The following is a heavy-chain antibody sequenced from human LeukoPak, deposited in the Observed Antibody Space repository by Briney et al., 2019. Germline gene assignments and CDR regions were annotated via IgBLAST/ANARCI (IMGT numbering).Heavy chain of an antibody. CDR3: AREPSHYYDSSGYSYYFDY. D-gene: IGHD3-22*01. J-gene: IGHJ4*02. CDR1: GFTFSSYA. Sequence: PGGSLRLSCAASGFTFSSYAMHWVRQAPGKGLEWVAVISYDGSNKYYADSVKGRFTISRDNPKNTLYLQMNSLRAEDTAVYYCAREPSHYYDSSGYSYYFDYWGQGTLVTVSS. CDR2: ISYDGSNK. V-gene: IGHV3-30*01.